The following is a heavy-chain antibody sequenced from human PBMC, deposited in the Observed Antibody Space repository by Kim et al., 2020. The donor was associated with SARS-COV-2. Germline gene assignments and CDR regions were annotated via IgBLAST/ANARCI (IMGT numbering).Heavy chain of an antibody. CDR1: GFTFSSYS. CDR2: ISSSSSYI. CDR3: ARATYYYGSGSYYTDY. J-gene: IGHJ4*02. D-gene: IGHD3-10*01. V-gene: IGHV3-21*01. Sequence: GGSLRLSCAASGFTFSSYSMNWVRQAPGKGLEWVSSISSSSSYIYYADSVKGRFTISRDNAKNSLYLQMNSLRAEDTAVYYCARATYYYGSGSYYTDYWGQGTLVTVSS.